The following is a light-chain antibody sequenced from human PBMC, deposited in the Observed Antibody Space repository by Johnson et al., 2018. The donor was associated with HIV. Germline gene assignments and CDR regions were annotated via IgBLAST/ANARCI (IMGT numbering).Light chain of an antibody. V-gene: IGLV1-51*02. CDR1: SSNIGNNY. J-gene: IGLJ1*01. CDR2: ENN. Sequence: QSVLTQPPSVSAAPGQKVTISCSGSSSNIGNNYVSWYQQLPGTAPKLLIYENNKRPSGIPDRFSGSKSGTSATLGITGLQTGDEADYYCGTFDSSRSSGLYVFGTGTKVTVL. CDR3: GTFDSSRSSGLYV.